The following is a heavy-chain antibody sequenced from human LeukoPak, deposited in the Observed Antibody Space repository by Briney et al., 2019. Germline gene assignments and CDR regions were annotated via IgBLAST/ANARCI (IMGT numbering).Heavy chain of an antibody. Sequence: PGRSLRLSCAASGFTFSSYGMHWVRQAPGKGLEWVSVIYSGGSTNYADSVKGRFTISRDNSKNTLYLQMNSLRAEDTAVYYCARGSTSEYFQHWGQGTLVTVSS. D-gene: IGHD6-13*01. J-gene: IGHJ1*01. CDR3: ARGSTSEYFQH. CDR2: IYSGGST. CDR1: GFTFSSYG. V-gene: IGHV3-53*01.